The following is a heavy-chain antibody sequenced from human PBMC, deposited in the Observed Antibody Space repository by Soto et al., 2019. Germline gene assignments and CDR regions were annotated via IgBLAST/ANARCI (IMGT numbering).Heavy chain of an antibody. D-gene: IGHD6-19*01. CDR2: ISGSGGST. Sequence: VGSLRLSCAASGFTFSSYAMIWVRQAPWKGLEWVSAISGSGGSTYYADSVKGRFTISRDNSKNTLYLQMNSLRAEDTAVYYCAKDLTPIAVAGMVHYWGQGTLVTVSS. CDR1: GFTFSSYA. CDR3: AKDLTPIAVAGMVHY. V-gene: IGHV3-23*01. J-gene: IGHJ4*02.